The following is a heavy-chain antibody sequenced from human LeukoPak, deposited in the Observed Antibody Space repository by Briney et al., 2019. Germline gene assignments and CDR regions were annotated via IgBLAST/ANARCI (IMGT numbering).Heavy chain of an antibody. D-gene: IGHD1-26*01. Sequence: ASVKLSCKISGHTFSTFAITWVRQALRQGVEWRGLIILYIGNINYAQKVPGRVTMTIETSTTTAYMDLWSLRSDDTAVYYCARVESLSGSYSYYWGQGTLVTVSS. J-gene: IGHJ4*02. CDR2: IILYIGNI. V-gene: IGHV1-18*01. CDR1: GHTFSTFA. CDR3: ARVESLSGSYSYY.